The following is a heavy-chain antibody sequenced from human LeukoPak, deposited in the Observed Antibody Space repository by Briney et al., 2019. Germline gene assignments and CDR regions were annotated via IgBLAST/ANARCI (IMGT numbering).Heavy chain of an antibody. Sequence: VKPSETLSLTCTVSGGSISSSSYYWGWIRQPPGKGLEWIGSIYYSGSTYYNPSLKSQVTISVDTSKNQFSLKLSSVTAADTAVYYCATLGYCSSTSCSAFDYWGQGTLVTVSS. D-gene: IGHD2-2*01. J-gene: IGHJ4*02. CDR1: GGSISSSSYY. V-gene: IGHV4-39*01. CDR2: IYYSGST. CDR3: ATLGYCSSTSCSAFDY.